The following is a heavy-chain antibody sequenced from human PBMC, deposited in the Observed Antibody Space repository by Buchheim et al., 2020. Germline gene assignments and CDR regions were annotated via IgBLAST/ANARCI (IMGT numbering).Heavy chain of an antibody. CDR2: ISYDATLK. V-gene: IGHV3-30*18. CDR1: GFTFSTHG. CDR3: AKYTQYDSSSFDY. D-gene: IGHD3-22*01. J-gene: IGHJ4*02. Sequence: QVQLVESGGGVVQPGQSLTLSCAASGFTFSTHGMHWVRQAPGKGLEWVALISYDATLKYYADSVKGRFATSRDNSRNTLFLHMNSLRPEDTAVYYCAKYTQYDSSSFDYWGQGTL.